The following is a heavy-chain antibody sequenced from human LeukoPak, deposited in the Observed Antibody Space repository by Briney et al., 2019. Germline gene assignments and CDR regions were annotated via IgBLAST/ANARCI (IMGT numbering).Heavy chain of an antibody. Sequence: SVKVSCKASGGTFSSYAISWVRQAPGQGLEWMGGIIPIFGTANYAQKFQGRVTITTDESTSTAYMELSSLRSEDTAVYYCARGGSGGPTYFDYWGQGTLVTVSS. V-gene: IGHV1-69*05. J-gene: IGHJ4*02. CDR3: ARGGSGGPTYFDY. D-gene: IGHD6-19*01. CDR1: GGTFSSYA. CDR2: IIPIFGTA.